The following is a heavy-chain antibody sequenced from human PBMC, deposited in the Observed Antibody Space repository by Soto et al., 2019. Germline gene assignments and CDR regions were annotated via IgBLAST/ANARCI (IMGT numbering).Heavy chain of an antibody. Sequence: QVHLQQWGAGLLKSSETLSLTCAVYGGSFSGYYWSWIRQPPDKGPEWIGEINHRGSTNHNPSLKSRVTISVDTSKNQFSLNLSSVIAADTAVYYCARGYDWNYAFWGQGTLVTVSS. J-gene: IGHJ4*02. CDR3: ARGYDWNYAF. V-gene: IGHV4-34*01. D-gene: IGHD1-7*01. CDR1: GGSFSGYY. CDR2: INHRGST.